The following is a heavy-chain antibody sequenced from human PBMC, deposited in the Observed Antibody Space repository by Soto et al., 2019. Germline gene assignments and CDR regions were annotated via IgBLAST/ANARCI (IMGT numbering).Heavy chain of an antibody. D-gene: IGHD2-2*01. CDR3: ARDPGYCISTSCPYYYYYGMDV. V-gene: IGHV1-69*12. Sequence: QVQLVQSGAEVKKPGSSVKVSCKASGGTFSSYAISWVRQAPGQGLEWMGGIIPIFGTANYAQKFQGRVTSTADESTSTAYMELSSLRSEDTAVYYCARDPGYCISTSCPYYYYYGMDVWGQGTTVTVSS. J-gene: IGHJ6*02. CDR1: GGTFSSYA. CDR2: IIPIFGTA.